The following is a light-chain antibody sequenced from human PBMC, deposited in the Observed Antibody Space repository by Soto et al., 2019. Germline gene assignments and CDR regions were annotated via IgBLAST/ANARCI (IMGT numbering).Light chain of an antibody. Sequence: EIVLTQSPGTLSLSPGERATLSCRASQSVSSSYLAWYQQKPGQAPRLLIYDASKRATGIPARFSGSGSGTDFTLTISSLEPEDFAVYYCQQRSNWPPALTFGGGTKVDIK. CDR1: QSVSSSY. J-gene: IGKJ4*01. CDR3: QQRSNWPPALT. CDR2: DAS. V-gene: IGKV3D-20*02.